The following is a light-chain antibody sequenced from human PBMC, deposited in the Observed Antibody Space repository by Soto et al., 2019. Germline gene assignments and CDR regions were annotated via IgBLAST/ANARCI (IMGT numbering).Light chain of an antibody. CDR3: QQYDSPPLT. CDR1: HSGNSNH. V-gene: IGKV3-20*01. J-gene: IGKJ1*01. CDR2: GAS. Sequence: MVLTKSPGTLSLSPGERATLSCRASHSGNSNHLAWYQQKPGQGPRVLMYGASSRATGIPDRFSGSGSGXXXXXXXXXXXXEDFXVDYCQQYDSPPLTFGQATKVEIK.